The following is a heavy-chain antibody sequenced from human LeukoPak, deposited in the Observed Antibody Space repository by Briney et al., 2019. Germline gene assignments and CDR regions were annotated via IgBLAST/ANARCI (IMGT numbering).Heavy chain of an antibody. D-gene: IGHD2-2*01. J-gene: IGHJ4*02. CDR2: IRSKAYGGTT. Sequence: PGRSLRLSCTASGFTFGDYAMSWFRQASGKGLEWVGFIRSKAYGGTTEYAASVKGRFTISRDDSKSIAYLQMNSLKTEDTAVYYCTRDSPRYCSSTSCYEEEGDYWGQGTLVTVSS. V-gene: IGHV3-49*03. CDR3: TRDSPRYCSSTSCYEEEGDY. CDR1: GFTFGDYA.